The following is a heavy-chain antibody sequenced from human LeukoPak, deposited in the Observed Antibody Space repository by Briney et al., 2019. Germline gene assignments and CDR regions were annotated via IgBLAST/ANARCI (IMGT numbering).Heavy chain of an antibody. D-gene: IGHD3-10*01. CDR2: ISGSGGST. V-gene: IGHV3-23*01. CDR1: GFTFSSYA. J-gene: IGHJ4*02. Sequence: GGSLRLSCAASGFTFSSYAMSWVRQAPGKGLEWVSAISGSGGSTYYADSVKGRFTISRDYSKNTLYLHMNSLRAEDTAVYYCARDQAGSGHYADYWGQGTLVTVSS. CDR3: ARDQAGSGHYADY.